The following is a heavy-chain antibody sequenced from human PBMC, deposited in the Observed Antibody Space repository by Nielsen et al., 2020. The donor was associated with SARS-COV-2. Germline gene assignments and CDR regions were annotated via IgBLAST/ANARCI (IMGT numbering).Heavy chain of an antibody. CDR1: GGTFSSYA. CDR3: ARKSGAARRLFGYYYYYGMDV. V-gene: IGHV1-69*13. Sequence: SVKVSCKASGGTFSSYAISWVRQAHGQGLEWMGGIIPIFGTANYAQKFQGRVTITADESTSTAYMELSSLRSEDTAVYYCARKSGAARRLFGYYYYYGMDVWGQGTTVTVSS. D-gene: IGHD6-6*01. J-gene: IGHJ6*02. CDR2: IIPIFGTA.